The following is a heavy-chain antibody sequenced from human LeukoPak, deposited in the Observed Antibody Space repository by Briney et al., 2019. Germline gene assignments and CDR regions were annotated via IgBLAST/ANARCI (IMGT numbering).Heavy chain of an antibody. CDR1: GGSFSGYY. CDR3: ARRRIPATITGSKLSSRFDT. CDR2: INHSGST. Sequence: PSETLSLTCAVYGGSFSGYYWSWIRQPPGKGLEWIGEINHSGSTNYNPSLKSRVTISVDTSKNQFSLKLSSVTAADTAFYYCARRRIPATITGSKLSSRFDTWGQGTLVTVSS. V-gene: IGHV4-34*01. D-gene: IGHD5-12*01. J-gene: IGHJ1*01.